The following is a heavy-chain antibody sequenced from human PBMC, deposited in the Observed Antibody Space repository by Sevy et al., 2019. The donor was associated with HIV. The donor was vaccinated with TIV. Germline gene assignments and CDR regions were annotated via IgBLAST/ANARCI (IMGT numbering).Heavy chain of an antibody. CDR1: GFTFSDYY. CDR3: AREGIMITFGGVIVRGGVDY. J-gene: IGHJ4*02. D-gene: IGHD3-16*02. CDR2: ISSSGSTI. Sequence: GGSLRLSCAASGFTFSDYYMSWIRQAPGKGLEWVSYISSSGSTIYYADSVKGRFTISRDNPKNSLYLQMNSLRAEDTAVYYCAREGIMITFGGVIVRGGVDYWGQGTLVTVSS. V-gene: IGHV3-11*01.